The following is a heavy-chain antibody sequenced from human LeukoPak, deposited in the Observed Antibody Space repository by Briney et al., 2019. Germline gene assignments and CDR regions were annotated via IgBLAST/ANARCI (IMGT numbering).Heavy chain of an antibody. CDR1: GFTFSDSW. Sequence: GGSLRLSCAASGFTFSDSWMSWVRQAPGKGLEWVANMNQDGSEKDYVDSVKGRFTISRDNARNSLYLQMGSLRAEDTAVYYCATYTHWVAGDVWGQGTIVTVSS. J-gene: IGHJ6*02. D-gene: IGHD3-16*01. CDR3: ATYTHWVAGDV. CDR2: MNQDGSEK. V-gene: IGHV3-7*01.